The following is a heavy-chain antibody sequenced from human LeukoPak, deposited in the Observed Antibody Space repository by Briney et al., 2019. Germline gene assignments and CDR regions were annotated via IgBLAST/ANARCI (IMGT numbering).Heavy chain of an antibody. D-gene: IGHD2-2*03. CDR2: IRSKAYGGTT. Sequence: PGRSLRLSCTASGFTFGDYAMSWVRQAPGKGLEWVGFIRSKAYGGTTEYAASVKGRFTISRDDSKSIAYLQMNSLKTEDTAVYYCTIDPGYCSSTSCHNWFDPWGQGTLVTVSS. J-gene: IGHJ5*02. V-gene: IGHV3-49*04. CDR3: TIDPGYCSSTSCHNWFDP. CDR1: GFTFGDYA.